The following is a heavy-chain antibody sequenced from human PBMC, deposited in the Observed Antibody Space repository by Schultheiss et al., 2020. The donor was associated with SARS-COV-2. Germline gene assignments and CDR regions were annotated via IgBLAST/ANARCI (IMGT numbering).Heavy chain of an antibody. CDR1: GGSFSGYY. Sequence: SETLSLTCAVYGGSFSGYYWTWIRQPPGKGLEWIGYIYYSGSTNYNPSLKSRVTISVDTSKNQFSLNLSSVTAADTAVYYCARDKLDDYGDYVSAFDIWGQGTMVTVAS. V-gene: IGHV4-59*01. CDR2: IYYSGST. CDR3: ARDKLDDYGDYVSAFDI. J-gene: IGHJ3*02. D-gene: IGHD4-17*01.